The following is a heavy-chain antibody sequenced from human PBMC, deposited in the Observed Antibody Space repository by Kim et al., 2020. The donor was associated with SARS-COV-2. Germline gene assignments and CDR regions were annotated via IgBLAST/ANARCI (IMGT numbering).Heavy chain of an antibody. CDR1: GFTVSSNY. Sequence: GGSLRLSCAASGFTVSSNYMSWVRQAPGKGLEWGSVIYSGGSTYYADSVKGRFTISRDNSKNTLYLQMNSLRAEDTAVYSCARRSGGLLWGGVGMDVWGQDTTVTVSS. J-gene: IGHJ6*02. CDR3: ARRSGGLLWGGVGMDV. CDR2: IYSGGST. D-gene: IGHD3-10*01. V-gene: IGHV3-66*02.